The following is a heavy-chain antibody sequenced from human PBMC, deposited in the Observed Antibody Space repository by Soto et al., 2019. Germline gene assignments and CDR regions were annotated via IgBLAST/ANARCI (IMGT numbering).Heavy chain of an antibody. CDR2: ISGSGSNM. D-gene: IGHD2-21*02. CDR3: GGDPYFQY. V-gene: IGHV3-21*01. CDR1: GFTSNNFG. J-gene: IGHJ1*01. Sequence: PGGSLRLSCAASGFTSNNFGMNWVRQAPGKGLEWVSAISGSGSNMYYADSVKGRFTISRDKARNSLFLQMNGLRAEDTAVYYWGGDPYFQYWGQGTLVTVS.